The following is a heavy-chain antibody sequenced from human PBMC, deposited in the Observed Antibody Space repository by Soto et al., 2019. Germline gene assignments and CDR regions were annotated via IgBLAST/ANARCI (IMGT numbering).Heavy chain of an antibody. CDR3: TTGTAVAKYYFDF. V-gene: IGHV3-15*01. Sequence: EVQLVESGGGLVESGESLRLSCAASGFTFNNAWMSWVRQAPGKGLEWVGRIKSRADGETTDYAVPVKGRFTISRDDSKNTLSLQMHSLKIEDTAVYYCTTGTAVAKYYFDFWGQGTLVTVSS. CDR2: IKSRADGETT. J-gene: IGHJ4*02. CDR1: GFTFNNAW. D-gene: IGHD5-18*01.